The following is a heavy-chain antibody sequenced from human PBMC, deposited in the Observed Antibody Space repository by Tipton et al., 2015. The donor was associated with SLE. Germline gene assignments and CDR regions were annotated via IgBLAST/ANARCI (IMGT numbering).Heavy chain of an antibody. D-gene: IGHD3-3*01. CDR1: GGSTSSTNYY. J-gene: IGHJ4*02. CDR3: ARGFFHDYWSAEQGRKSLYFDN. V-gene: IGHV4-39*07. Sequence: TLSLTCTVSGGSTSSTNYYWGWIRQPPGKGLEWIGSISYRGTTSYNPSLKRRATISIDTAKNHFSLRLRAVTAADTALYYCARGFFHDYWSAEQGRKSLYFDNWGQGALVTVSS. CDR2: ISYRGTT.